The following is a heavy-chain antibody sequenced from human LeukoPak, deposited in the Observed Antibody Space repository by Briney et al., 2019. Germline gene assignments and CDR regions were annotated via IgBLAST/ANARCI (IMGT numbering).Heavy chain of an antibody. V-gene: IGHV3-23*01. Sequence: PGGSLRLSCATSGFSFSSYAMSWVRQAPGKGLEWVSAMSSSDDGRYYAASVRGRFTISRDTSRSTLYLQMNSLRAEDTAVYYCSRDRVVFDYWGQGTLVTVSS. CDR2: MSSSDDGR. D-gene: IGHD3-3*01. CDR3: SRDRVVFDY. CDR1: GFSFSSYA. J-gene: IGHJ4*02.